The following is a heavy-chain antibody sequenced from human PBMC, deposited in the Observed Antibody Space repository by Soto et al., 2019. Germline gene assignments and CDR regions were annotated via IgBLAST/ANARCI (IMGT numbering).Heavy chain of an antibody. CDR3: ARDYGFGELFDP. Sequence: QVQLVQSGAEVKKPGASVKVSCKASGYTFTSYGISWVRQAPGQGLEWMGWISAYNGNTNYAQKLPGXVXXXPXXATGTAYMELRSLRSDDTAVYYCARDYGFGELFDPWGQGTLVTVSS. V-gene: IGHV1-18*01. CDR2: ISAYNGNT. CDR1: GYTFTSYG. D-gene: IGHD3-10*01. J-gene: IGHJ5*02.